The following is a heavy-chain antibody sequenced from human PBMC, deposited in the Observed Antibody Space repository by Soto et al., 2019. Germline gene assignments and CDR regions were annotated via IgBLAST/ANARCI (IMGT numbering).Heavy chain of an antibody. CDR2: IYHSGST. Sequence: QVQLQESGPGLVKPSGTLSLTCAVSGGSISSSSWWSWVRQPPGKGLEWIGEIYHSGSTNYNPSLKSPVTXSXDXSKHQFSLKLNSVTAADTAVYYCARKDYGDYRRFDPWGQGTLVTVSS. CDR1: GGSISSSSW. V-gene: IGHV4-4*02. CDR3: ARKDYGDYRRFDP. D-gene: IGHD4-17*01. J-gene: IGHJ5*02.